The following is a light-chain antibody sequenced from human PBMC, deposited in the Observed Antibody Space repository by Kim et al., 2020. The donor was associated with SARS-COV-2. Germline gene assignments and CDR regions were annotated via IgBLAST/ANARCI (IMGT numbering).Light chain of an antibody. CDR1: SSDVGSYNY. CDR3: CSYAGSVV. Sequence: PGTSVTISCTGTSSDVGSYNYVSWYQQHPGKAPKLIIYDVTKRPSGVPDRFSGSKSGNTASLTISGLQAEDEADYYCCSYAGSVVFGGGTQLTVL. V-gene: IGLV2-11*01. CDR2: DVT. J-gene: IGLJ2*01.